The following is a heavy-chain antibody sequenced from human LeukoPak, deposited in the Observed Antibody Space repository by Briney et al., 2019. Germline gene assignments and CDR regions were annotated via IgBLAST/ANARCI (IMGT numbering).Heavy chain of an antibody. J-gene: IGHJ4*02. CDR2: ITGSGGGT. CDR3: ARDWAVVVVAATYLGY. D-gene: IGHD2-15*01. CDR1: GLTFSTYG. V-gene: IGHV3-23*01. Sequence: GGTLRLSCAASGLTFSTYGMSWVRLAPGKGLEWVSAITGSGGGTYYADSVKGRFTISRDNSKNTLYLQMNSLRAEDTAVYYCARDWAVVVVAATYLGYWGQGTLVTVSS.